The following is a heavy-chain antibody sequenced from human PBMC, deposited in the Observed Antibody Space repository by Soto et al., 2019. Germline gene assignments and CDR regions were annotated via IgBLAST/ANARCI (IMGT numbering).Heavy chain of an antibody. Sequence: LSLTCAVSGGSISSSNCWSWVRQPPGKGLEWIGEIYHSGSTNYNPSLKSRVTISVDKSKNQFSLKLSSVTAADTAVYYCARERYGSGSPLGYWGQGTLVTVSS. J-gene: IGHJ4*02. CDR3: ARERYGSGSPLGY. CDR2: IYHSGST. D-gene: IGHD3-10*01. V-gene: IGHV4-4*02. CDR1: GGSISSSNC.